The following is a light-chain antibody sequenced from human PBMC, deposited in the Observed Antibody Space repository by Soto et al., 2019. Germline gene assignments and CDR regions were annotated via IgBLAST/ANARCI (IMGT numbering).Light chain of an antibody. Sequence: SVLTQPPSVSAAPGQKVTISCSGSSSNIGGNSVSWYQQLPWTAPKLLIYDDNKRPSGIPDRFSGSKSGTSATLGITGFQTGDEADYYCGSWDSSLSAYVFGTGTKVTVL. CDR1: SSNIGGNS. CDR3: GSWDSSLSAYV. V-gene: IGLV1-51*01. J-gene: IGLJ1*01. CDR2: DDN.